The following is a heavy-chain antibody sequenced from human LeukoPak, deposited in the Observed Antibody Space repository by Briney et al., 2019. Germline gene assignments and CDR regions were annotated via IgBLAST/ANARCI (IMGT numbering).Heavy chain of an antibody. D-gene: IGHD2-2*01. J-gene: IGHJ3*02. V-gene: IGHV3-23*01. CDR1: GFTFSSYA. Sequence: GGSLRLSCAASGFTFSSYAMSWVRQAPGKGLEWVSAISGSGGSTYYADSVKGRFTISRDNSKNTLYLQMNSLRAEDTAVYYCAKGLRSTSNAPMRAFDIWGQGTMVTVSS. CDR2: ISGSGGST. CDR3: AKGLRSTSNAPMRAFDI.